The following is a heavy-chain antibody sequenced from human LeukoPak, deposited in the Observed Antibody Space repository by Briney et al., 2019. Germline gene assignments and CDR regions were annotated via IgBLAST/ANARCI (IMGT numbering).Heavy chain of an antibody. CDR2: ISASSGGST. Sequence: GGSLRLSCAASGFTFSSYAMSWVRQAPGKGLEWVSAISASSGGSTYYADSVKGRFTISRDNSKNTLYLQMNSLRAEDTAVYYCAKDRDWAFDYWGPGTLVTVSS. V-gene: IGHV3-23*01. J-gene: IGHJ4*02. CDR1: GFTFSSYA. D-gene: IGHD3/OR15-3a*01. CDR3: AKDRDWAFDY.